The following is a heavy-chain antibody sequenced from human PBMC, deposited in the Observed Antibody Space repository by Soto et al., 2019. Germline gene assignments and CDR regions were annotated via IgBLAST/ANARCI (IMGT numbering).Heavy chain of an antibody. CDR1: GFTFSTHW. D-gene: IGHD5-12*01. V-gene: IGHV3-74*01. J-gene: IGHJ4*02. Sequence: EVQLLESGGGVIQPGGSLRLSCAASGFTFSTHWMHWVRQAPGKGLVWVSRINSDGSTTNYVDSVKGRFTISRDNAKNTVYLQMNSLRAEDTAVYYCARVPTGGYDWVWGQGILVTVSS. CDR3: ARVPTGGYDWV. CDR2: INSDGSTT.